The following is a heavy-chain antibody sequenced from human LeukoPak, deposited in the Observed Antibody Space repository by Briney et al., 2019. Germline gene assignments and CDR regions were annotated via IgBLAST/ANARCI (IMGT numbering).Heavy chain of an antibody. CDR2: ISSSGSTI. Sequence: GGSLRLSCAASGFTFSDYYMSWICQAPGKGLEWVSYISSSGSTIYYADSVKGRFTISRDNAKNSLYLQMNSLRAEDTAVYYCARDRVGYCSSTSCYNYYYGMDVWGQGTTVTVSS. CDR1: GFTFSDYY. CDR3: ARDRVGYCSSTSCYNYYYGMDV. J-gene: IGHJ6*02. D-gene: IGHD2-2*01. V-gene: IGHV3-11*01.